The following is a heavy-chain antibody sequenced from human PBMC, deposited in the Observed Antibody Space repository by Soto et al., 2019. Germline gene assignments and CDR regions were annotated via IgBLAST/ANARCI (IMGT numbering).Heavy chain of an antibody. J-gene: IGHJ4*02. CDR2: IYYSGST. V-gene: IGHV4-30-4*01. CDR1: GGSISSGDYY. Sequence: QVQLQESGPGLVKPSQTLSLTCTVSGGSISSGDYYWSWIRQPPGQDLEWIGYIYYSGSTYYNPSLKSRLTISLDTSKNPFSLKLTSVTAADTAVYFCARWGLWYFDSWGQGTLVTVSS. D-gene: IGHD3-16*01. CDR3: ARWGLWYFDS.